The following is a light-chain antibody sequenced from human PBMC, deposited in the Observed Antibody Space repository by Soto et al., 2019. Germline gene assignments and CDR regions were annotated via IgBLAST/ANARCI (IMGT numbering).Light chain of an antibody. V-gene: IGKV3-11*01. Sequence: EIVLTQSPATLSLSPGERATLSCRASQSVSSYLAWYQQKPGQAPRLLIYDASNRATGIPARFSGSGSGTDITLTISNLAPVDFAVYYCQQRRSWPLTFGGGTKVEIK. CDR2: DAS. CDR3: QQRRSWPLT. J-gene: IGKJ4*01. CDR1: QSVSSY.